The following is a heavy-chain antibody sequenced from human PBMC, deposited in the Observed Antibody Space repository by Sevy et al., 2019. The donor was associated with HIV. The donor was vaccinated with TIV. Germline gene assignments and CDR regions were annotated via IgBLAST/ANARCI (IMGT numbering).Heavy chain of an antibody. CDR3: ARVWGTISPYYYFGMDV. CDR2: IRSNTFGATT. CDR1: GFTFGDYA. V-gene: IGHV3-49*03. D-gene: IGHD3-16*01. J-gene: IGHJ6*02. Sequence: YLRLSCTASGFTFGDYAMNWLRQAPGKGLERVGFIRSNTFGATTEYAASVKGRFTISRDDSTSIAYLQMNSLKTEDTAVYFCARVWGTISPYYYFGMDVWGQGTTVTVSS.